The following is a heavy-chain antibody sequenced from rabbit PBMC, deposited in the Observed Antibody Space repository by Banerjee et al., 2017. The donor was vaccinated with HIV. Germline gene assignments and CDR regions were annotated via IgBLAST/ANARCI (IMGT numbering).Heavy chain of an antibody. J-gene: IGHJ4*01. CDR3: VTEGYYAGYAGYGPQSYFNL. CDR2: IDPVFGST. D-gene: IGHD7-1*01. V-gene: IGHV1S7*01. Sequence: QLKESGGGLVQPGGSLKLSCKASGFDFSYYYMSWVRQAPGKGLEWIGYIDPVFGSTYYASWVNGRFTISSDNAQNTVDLQMNSLTAADTATYFCVTEGYYAGYAGYGPQSYFNLWGPGTLVTVS. CDR1: GFDFSYYY.